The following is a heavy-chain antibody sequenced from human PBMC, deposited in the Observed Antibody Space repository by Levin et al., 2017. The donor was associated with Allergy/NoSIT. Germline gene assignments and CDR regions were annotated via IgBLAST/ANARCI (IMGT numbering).Heavy chain of an antibody. J-gene: IGHJ4*02. D-gene: IGHD2-21*01. CDR1: GYTLRSYG. CDR2: ISSYSGDT. CDR3: AGQRIAGNGPLDS. Sequence: ASVKVSCRTSGYTLRSYGISWVRQAPGRGLEWMGWISSYSGDTNYAQKFQGRVTVTLDTSTNTAFMVLRTLRSDDTAVYYCAGQRIAGNGPLDSWGQGTLLTVSS. V-gene: IGHV1-18*01.